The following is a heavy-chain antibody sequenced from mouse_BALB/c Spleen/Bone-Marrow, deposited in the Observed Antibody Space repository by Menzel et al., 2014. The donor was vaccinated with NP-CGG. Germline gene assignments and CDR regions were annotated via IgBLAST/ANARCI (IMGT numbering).Heavy chain of an antibody. CDR3: ARTYRHYALDY. J-gene: IGHJ4*01. D-gene: IGHD2-14*01. Sequence: DVKLVESGGGLVKPGGSLKLSCAASGFTFSDYYMYWVRQTPDRRLEWVATISDGGDYTDYPDNVKGRFTISRDNAKNNLYQQMSSLKSEDTAMYYCARTYRHYALDYWGQGTSVTVSS. CDR2: ISDGGDYT. CDR1: GFTFSDYY. V-gene: IGHV5-4*02.